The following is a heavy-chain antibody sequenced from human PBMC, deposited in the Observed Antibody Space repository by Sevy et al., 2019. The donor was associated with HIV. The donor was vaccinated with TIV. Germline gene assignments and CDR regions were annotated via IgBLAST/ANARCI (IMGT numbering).Heavy chain of an antibody. J-gene: IGHJ4*02. V-gene: IGHV3-30*18. CDR2: ISYDGSNK. Sequence: GESLKISCAASGFTFSSYGMHWVRQAPGKGLEWVAVISYDGSNKYYADSVKGRFTISRDNSKNTLYLQMNSLRAEDTAVYYCAKAPSNVCGGDCYTSDYWGQGTLVTVSS. CDR1: GFTFSSYG. CDR3: AKAPSNVCGGDCYTSDY. D-gene: IGHD2-21*02.